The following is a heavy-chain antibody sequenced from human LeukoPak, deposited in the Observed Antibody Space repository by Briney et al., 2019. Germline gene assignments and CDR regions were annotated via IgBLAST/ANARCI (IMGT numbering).Heavy chain of an antibody. CDR3: ARCWYSTYYFDY. CDR2: INHSGST. D-gene: IGHD6-13*01. J-gene: IGHJ4*02. Sequence: PSETLSLTCAVYGGSFSGYYWSWIRQPPGKGLEWIGEINHSGSTNYNPSLKSRVTISVDTSKNQFSLKLSSVTAADTAVYYCARCWYSTYYFDYWGQGTLVTASS. CDR1: GGSFSGYY. V-gene: IGHV4-34*01.